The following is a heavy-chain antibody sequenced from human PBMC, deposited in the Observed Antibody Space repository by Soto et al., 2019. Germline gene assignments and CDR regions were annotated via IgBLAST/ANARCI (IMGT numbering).Heavy chain of an antibody. CDR1: GYTFTTYD. V-gene: IGHV1-18*01. J-gene: IGHJ6*02. CDR2: ISTYNGNT. CDR3: ARDPHHVLMVNAPNLYGMDV. Sequence: QVQLVQSGAEVKKPGASVKVSCKASGYTFTTYDISWVRQAPGQGLEWMGRISTYNGNTNYPQNLQGRLTMTTDTSTTKAQMELRSLRYDDTAVYYCARDPHHVLMVNAPNLYGMDVCGQGTTVTVSS. D-gene: IGHD2-8*01.